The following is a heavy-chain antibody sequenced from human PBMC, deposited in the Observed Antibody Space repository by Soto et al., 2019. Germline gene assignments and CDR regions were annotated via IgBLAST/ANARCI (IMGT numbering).Heavy chain of an antibody. CDR1: GGSISSSSYY. V-gene: IGHV4-39*07. CDR2: IYYSGST. D-gene: IGHD2-2*01. CDR3: ARDRQYQLLVRWFDP. J-gene: IGHJ5*02. Sequence: SETLSLTCTVSGGSISSSSYYWGWIRQPPGKGLEWIGSIYYSGSTYYNPSLKSRVTISVDTSKNQFSLKLSSVTAADTAVYYCARDRQYQLLVRWFDPWGQGTLVTVSS.